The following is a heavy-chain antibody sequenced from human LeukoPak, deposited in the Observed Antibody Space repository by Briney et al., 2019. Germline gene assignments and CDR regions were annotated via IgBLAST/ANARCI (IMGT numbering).Heavy chain of an antibody. CDR1: GYTFTSYG. D-gene: IGHD3-22*01. CDR3: ARGYCYDSMIDAFDI. V-gene: IGHV1-18*01. CDR2: ISAYSGNT. Sequence: GASVKVSCKASGYTFTSYGISWVRQAPGQGLEWMGWISAYSGNTNYAQKLQGRVTMTTDTSTSTAYMELRSLRFDDTAVYYCARGYCYDSMIDAFDIWGQGTMVTVSS. J-gene: IGHJ3*02.